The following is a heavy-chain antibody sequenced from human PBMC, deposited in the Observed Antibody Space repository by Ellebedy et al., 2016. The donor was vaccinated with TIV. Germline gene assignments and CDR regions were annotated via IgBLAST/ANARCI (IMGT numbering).Heavy chain of an antibody. CDR3: ARDMVQGMVARYLWFDF. D-gene: IGHD1-26*01. CDR1: GYTFTSYI. CDR2: ISAYTGET. J-gene: IGHJ4*02. Sequence: ASVKVSCKASGYTFTSYIISWVRQVPGQGPEWMGWISAYTGETNFAQKFQGRVTLTIDTSTSTAYMELRSLRSDDTAVYYCARDMVQGMVARYLWFDFWGQGTQVTVSS. V-gene: IGHV1-18*01.